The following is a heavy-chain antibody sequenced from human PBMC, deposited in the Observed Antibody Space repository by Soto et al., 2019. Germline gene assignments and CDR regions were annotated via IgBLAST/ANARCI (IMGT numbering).Heavy chain of an antibody. CDR1: GFTFSSYG. CDR3: AKDPPSGSSDAFDI. D-gene: IGHD1-26*01. CDR2: ISYDGSNK. J-gene: IGHJ3*02. Sequence: GGSLRLSCAASGFTFSSYGMHWVRQAPGKGLEWVAVISYDGSNKYYADSVKGRFTISRDNSKNTLYLQMNSLRAEDTAVYYCAKDPPSGSSDAFDIWGQGTMVTVS. V-gene: IGHV3-30*18.